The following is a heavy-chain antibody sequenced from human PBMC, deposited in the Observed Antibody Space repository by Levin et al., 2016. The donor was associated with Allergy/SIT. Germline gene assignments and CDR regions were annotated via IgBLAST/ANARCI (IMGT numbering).Heavy chain of an antibody. CDR3: AREYDLTWRAFDV. CDR1: GFTFSAYW. D-gene: IGHD3-3*01. V-gene: IGHV3-7*03. Sequence: GESLKISCVASGFTFSAYWMSWVRQAPGKGLEWVANIRQDGSENYYVDSVRGRFTISRDNAKNSLYLQMNSLRAEDSAVYYCAREYDLTWRAFDVWGQGTMVTVSS. J-gene: IGHJ3*01. CDR2: IRQDGSEN.